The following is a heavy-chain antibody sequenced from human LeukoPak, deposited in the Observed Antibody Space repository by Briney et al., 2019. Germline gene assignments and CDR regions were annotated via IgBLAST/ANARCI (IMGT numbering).Heavy chain of an antibody. CDR2: IKQDGSEK. CDR3: AKDISGDYEYYFDY. Sequence: PGGSLRLSCAASGFTFSSYWMSWVRQAPGKGLEWVANIKQDGSEKYYVDSVKGRFTISRDNAKNSLYLQMNSLRAEDTALYYCAKDISGDYEYYFDYWGQGTLVTVSS. D-gene: IGHD4-17*01. V-gene: IGHV3-7*03. CDR1: GFTFSSYW. J-gene: IGHJ4*02.